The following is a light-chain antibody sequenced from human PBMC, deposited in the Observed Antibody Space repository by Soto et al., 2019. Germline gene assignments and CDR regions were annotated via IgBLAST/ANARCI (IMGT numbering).Light chain of an antibody. CDR2: DVT. Sequence: QSVLTQPASVSGSPGQSITISCTGTSSDVGAYDFVSWYQHYPGKAPKLVTFDVTHRPPGISDRFSGSKSANTASLTISGLQAEDEAFYYCSSYTTRSTYVFGGGTKVTVL. V-gene: IGLV2-14*01. CDR3: SSYTTRSTYV. CDR1: SSDVGAYDF. J-gene: IGLJ2*01.